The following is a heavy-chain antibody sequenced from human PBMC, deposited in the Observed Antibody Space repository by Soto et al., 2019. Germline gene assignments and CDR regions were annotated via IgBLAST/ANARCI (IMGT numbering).Heavy chain of an antibody. Sequence: GGSLRLSCAASGFTFSSYGMHWVRQAPGKGLEWVAVISYDGSNKYYADSVKGRFTISRDNSKNTLYLQMNSLRAEDTAVYYCATEYQLLYYFYYWGQGSLVTGSS. D-gene: IGHD2-2*01. CDR1: GFTFSSYG. J-gene: IGHJ4*02. V-gene: IGHV3-30*03. CDR2: ISYDGSNK. CDR3: ATEYQLLYYFYY.